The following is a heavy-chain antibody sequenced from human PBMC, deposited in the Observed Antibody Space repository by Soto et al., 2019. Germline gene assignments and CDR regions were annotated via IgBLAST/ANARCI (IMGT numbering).Heavy chain of an antibody. CDR1: GGSFSGYY. J-gene: IGHJ4*02. Sequence: PSETLSLTCAVYGGSFSGYYWSWIRQPPGKGLEWIGEINHSGSTNYNPSLKSRVTISVDTSKNQFSLKLSSVTAADTAVYYCARKGLRFLEWLMDYWGQGTLVTVSS. V-gene: IGHV4-34*01. CDR3: ARKGLRFLEWLMDY. CDR2: INHSGST. D-gene: IGHD3-3*01.